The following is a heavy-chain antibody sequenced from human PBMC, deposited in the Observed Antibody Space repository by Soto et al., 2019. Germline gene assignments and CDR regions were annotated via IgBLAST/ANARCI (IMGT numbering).Heavy chain of an antibody. CDR3: ARGEQYFDWFSILFAY. V-gene: IGHV3-30-3*01. D-gene: IGHD3-9*01. CDR1: GFTFSSYA. J-gene: IGHJ4*02. Sequence: QVQLVESGGGVVQPGRSLRLSCAASGFTFSSYAMHWVRQAPGKGLEWVAVISHDGSNKYYADSVKGRFTISRDNSKNTLYLQMNSRRAEDTAVYYCARGEQYFDWFSILFAYWGQGTLVTVSS. CDR2: ISHDGSNK.